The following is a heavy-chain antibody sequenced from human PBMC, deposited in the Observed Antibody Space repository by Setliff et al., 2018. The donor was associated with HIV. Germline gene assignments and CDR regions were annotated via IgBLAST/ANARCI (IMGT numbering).Heavy chain of an antibody. CDR2: MYYSGST. J-gene: IGHJ4*02. CDR1: GGSISSYY. CDR3: ARDFRIQLWLRSPFDY. V-gene: IGHV4-59*12. D-gene: IGHD5-18*01. Sequence: SETLSLTCTVSGGSISSYYWSWIRQPPGKGLEWIGSMYYSGSTNYNPSLKSRVTISVDTSKNQFSLKLTSVTAADTAVYYCARDFRIQLWLRSPFDYWGQGTLVTSPQ.